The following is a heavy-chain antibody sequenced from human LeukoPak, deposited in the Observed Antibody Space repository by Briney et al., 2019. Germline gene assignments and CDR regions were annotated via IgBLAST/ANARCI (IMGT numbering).Heavy chain of an antibody. J-gene: IGHJ4*02. D-gene: IGHD3-10*01. V-gene: IGHV4-59*11. Sequence: SETLSLTCTVSGASITRRYWRWIRQPPGKGLEWIGYINYSGNTNYNPSLKSRVTISVDTSKNHFSLKLSSVTAADTAVYYCGRGGGGSYLEYSFDHWGQGTLVTVSS. CDR3: GRGGGGSYLEYSFDH. CDR2: INYSGNT. CDR1: GASITRRY.